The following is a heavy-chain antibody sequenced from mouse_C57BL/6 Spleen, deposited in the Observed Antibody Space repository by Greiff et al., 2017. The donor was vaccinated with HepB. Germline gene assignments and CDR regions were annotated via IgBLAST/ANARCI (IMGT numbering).Heavy chain of an antibody. CDR3: ARHEEGGYYSNYYWYFDV. D-gene: IGHD2-5*01. J-gene: IGHJ1*03. Sequence: QVQLKESGAELVKPGASVKLSCKASGYTFTEYTIHWVKQRSGQGLEWIGWFYPGSGSIKYNEKFKDKATLTADKSSSTVYMELSRLTSEDSAVYFCARHEEGGYYSNYYWYFDVWGTGTTVTVSS. CDR2: FYPGSGSI. CDR1: GYTFTEYT. V-gene: IGHV1-62-2*01.